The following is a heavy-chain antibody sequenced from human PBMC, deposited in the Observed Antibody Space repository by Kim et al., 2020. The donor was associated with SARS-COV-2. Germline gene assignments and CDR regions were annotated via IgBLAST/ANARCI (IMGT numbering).Heavy chain of an antibody. Sequence: SETLSLTCTVSGGSISSYYWSWIRQPPEKGLEWIGYIYYSGSTNYNPSLKSRVTISVDTSKNQFSLKLSSVTAADTAVYYCASHPRSSSGWYYFDYWGQGTLVTVSS. V-gene: IGHV4-59*01. J-gene: IGHJ4*02. CDR3: ASHPRSSSGWYYFDY. D-gene: IGHD6-19*01. CDR2: IYYSGST. CDR1: GGSISSYY.